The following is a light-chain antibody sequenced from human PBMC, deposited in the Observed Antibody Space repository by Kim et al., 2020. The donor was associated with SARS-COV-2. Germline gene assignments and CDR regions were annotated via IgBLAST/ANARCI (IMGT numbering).Light chain of an antibody. CDR1: SSNIGSNP. Sequence: SELTQSPSASGTPGQRVTISCSGSSSNIGSNPVHWNQQVPGTAPKLLIHSTNQRPSGVPDRFSGSKSGTSASLAISGLQSADEADYYCATWGDSQNGWV. V-gene: IGLV1-44*01. CDR2: STN. CDR3: ATWGDSQNGWV. J-gene: IGLJ3*02.